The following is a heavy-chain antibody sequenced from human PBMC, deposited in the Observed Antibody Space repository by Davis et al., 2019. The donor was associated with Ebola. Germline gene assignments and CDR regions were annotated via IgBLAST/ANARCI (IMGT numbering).Heavy chain of an antibody. CDR1: GFTFSNAW. CDR3: ITGPSWYYYDSSGYHN. J-gene: IGHJ4*02. CDR2: IKSKTDGGTT. Sequence: GESLKISCAASGFTFSNAWMSWVRQAPGKGLEWVGRIKSKTDGGTTDYAAPVKGRFTISRDDSKNTLYLQTNSLKTEDTAVYYCITGPSWYYYDSSGYHNWGQGTLVTVSS. D-gene: IGHD3-22*01. V-gene: IGHV3-15*01.